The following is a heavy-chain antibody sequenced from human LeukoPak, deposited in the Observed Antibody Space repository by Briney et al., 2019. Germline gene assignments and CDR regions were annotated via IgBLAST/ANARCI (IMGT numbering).Heavy chain of an antibody. CDR1: GYTFTGYC. CDR2: INPNSGGT. V-gene: IGHV1-2*02. D-gene: IGHD2-2*01. CDR3: ARGGGWAYCSSTSCLFLHY. Sequence: GTSVKVSCKASGYTFTGYCMHWVRQAPGQGLEWMGWINPNSGGTNYAQKFQGRVTMTRDTSISTAYMELSRLRSDDTAVYYCARGGGWAYCSSTSCLFLHYWGQGTLVTVSS. J-gene: IGHJ4*02.